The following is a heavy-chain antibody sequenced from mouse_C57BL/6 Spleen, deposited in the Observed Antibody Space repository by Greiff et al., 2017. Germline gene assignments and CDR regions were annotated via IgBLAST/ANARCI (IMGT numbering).Heavy chain of an antibody. CDR2: ISSGGDYI. Sequence: EVKLMESGEGLVKPGGSLKLSCAASGFTFSSYAMSWVRQTPEKRLEWVAYISSGGDYIYYADTVKGRFTISRDNARNTLYLQMSSLKSEDTAMYYCTRDRGGYYIFDYWGQGTTLTVSS. CDR1: GFTFSSYA. D-gene: IGHD2-3*01. J-gene: IGHJ2*01. CDR3: TRDRGGYYIFDY. V-gene: IGHV5-9-1*02.